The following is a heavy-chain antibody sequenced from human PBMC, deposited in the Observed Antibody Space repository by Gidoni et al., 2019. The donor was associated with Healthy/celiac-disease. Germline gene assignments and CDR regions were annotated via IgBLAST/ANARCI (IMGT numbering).Heavy chain of an antibody. D-gene: IGHD4-17*01. Sequence: EVQLVESGGVVVQPGGSLRLPCAASGFTFDDYAMHWVRQAPGKGLEWVSLISWDGGSTYYADSVKGRFTISRDNSKNSLYLQMNSLRAEDTALYYCAKGGKGYGDYFDYWGQGTLVTVSS. CDR2: ISWDGGST. CDR1: GFTFDDYA. CDR3: AKGGKGYGDYFDY. V-gene: IGHV3-43D*04. J-gene: IGHJ4*02.